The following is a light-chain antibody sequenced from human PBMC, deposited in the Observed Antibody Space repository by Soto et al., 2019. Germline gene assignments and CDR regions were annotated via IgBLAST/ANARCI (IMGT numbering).Light chain of an antibody. Sequence: DIQMTQSPSILSASVGDRVTITCRASESISNWLAWYQQKAGKAPKLLIYKASSLESGVPSRFSGSGSGTEFTLTISSLQPDDFATYYCQQYDTFSIAFGQGTRLEI. V-gene: IGKV1-5*03. J-gene: IGKJ5*01. CDR1: ESISNW. CDR3: QQYDTFSIA. CDR2: KAS.